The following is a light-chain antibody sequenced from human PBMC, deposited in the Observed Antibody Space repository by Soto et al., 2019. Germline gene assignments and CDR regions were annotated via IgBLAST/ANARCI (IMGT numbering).Light chain of an antibody. CDR3: QQSYSTPPVYT. Sequence: DLQMTQSPSSLSASVGDRVTITCRASQSISRYLNWYQQKPGKAPKLLIYAASSLQSGVPSRFSGSGSGTDFTLTISSLQPEDSATYYCQQSYSTPPVYTFGQGTKLEIK. V-gene: IGKV1-39*01. J-gene: IGKJ2*01. CDR1: QSISRY. CDR2: AAS.